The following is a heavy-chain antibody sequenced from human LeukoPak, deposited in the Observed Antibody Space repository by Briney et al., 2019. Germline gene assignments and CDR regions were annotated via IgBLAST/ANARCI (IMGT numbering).Heavy chain of an antibody. J-gene: IGHJ6*04. D-gene: IGHD3-10*01. CDR3: ASLRFGELLRDV. Sequence: PSETLSLTCAVYGGSFSGYYWSWIRQPPGKGLEWIGEINHSGSTNYNPSLKSRVTISVDTSKNQFSLKLSSVTAADTAVYYCASLRFGELLRDVWGKGTTVTVSS. CDR1: GGSFSGYY. CDR2: INHSGST. V-gene: IGHV4-34*01.